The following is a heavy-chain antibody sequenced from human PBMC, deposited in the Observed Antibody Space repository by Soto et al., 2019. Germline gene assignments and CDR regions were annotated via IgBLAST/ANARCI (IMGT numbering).Heavy chain of an antibody. CDR3: VRDTGRSLASVRFDA. V-gene: IGHV1-2*02. CDR2: INPDSGIT. J-gene: IGHJ4*02. CDR1: GYTFTASY. D-gene: IGHD1-1*01. Sequence: GASVKVSCKASGYTFTASYIHWLRQAPGQGLEWMGWINPDSGITNYARKFQGRVTLTGDTSISTAYMELNTLKSDDSALYYCVRDTGRSLASVRFDALGQGTLGTASS.